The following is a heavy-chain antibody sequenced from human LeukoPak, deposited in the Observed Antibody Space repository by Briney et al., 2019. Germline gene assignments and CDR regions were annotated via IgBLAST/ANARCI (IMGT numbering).Heavy chain of an antibody. Sequence: ASVKVSCKASGYTFTSYGISWVRQAPGQGLEWMGWISAYNGNTNYGQKFQGRVTMTTDTSTCTAYMELRSLRSDDTAVYYCARGTFPVTVRYNWNYLTHWGQGTLVTVSS. CDR3: ARGTFPVTVRYNWNYLTH. CDR1: GYTFTSYG. V-gene: IGHV1-18*01. CDR2: ISAYNGNT. D-gene: IGHD1-7*01. J-gene: IGHJ4*02.